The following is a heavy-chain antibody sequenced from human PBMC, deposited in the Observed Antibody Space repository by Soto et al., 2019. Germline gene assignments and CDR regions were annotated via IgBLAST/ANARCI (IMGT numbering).Heavy chain of an antibody. CDR3: ASALDTGDY. CDR1: GFTFSNYG. J-gene: IGHJ4*02. V-gene: IGHV3-33*01. Sequence: QVQLVESGGGVVQPGRSLRLSCAASGFTFSNYGMHWVRQAPGKGLEWVAVIWYDGNNEYYADSVKGRFTISRDNSKNTLYLQMNSVRADDTAVYYCASALDTGDYWGQGTLVTV. CDR2: IWYDGNNE. D-gene: IGHD3-10*01.